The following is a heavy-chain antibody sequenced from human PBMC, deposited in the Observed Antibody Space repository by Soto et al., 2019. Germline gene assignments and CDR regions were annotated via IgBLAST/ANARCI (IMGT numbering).Heavy chain of an antibody. Sequence: ASVKVSCQASGYTFSTYGISWVRQAPGQGLEWMGWINTHNGNTNYAQNLQGRVTVTADTSTSTAYMELRSLRSDDTAVYYCTREGSAPYYYYGMDVWGQGTTVTVSS. D-gene: IGHD3-10*01. CDR2: INTHNGNT. CDR1: GYTFSTYG. CDR3: TREGSAPYYYYGMDV. V-gene: IGHV1-18*01. J-gene: IGHJ6*02.